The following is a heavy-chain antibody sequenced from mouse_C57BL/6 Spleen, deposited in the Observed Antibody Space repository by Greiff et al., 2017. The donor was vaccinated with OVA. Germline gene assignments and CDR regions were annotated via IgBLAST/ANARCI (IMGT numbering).Heavy chain of an antibody. CDR2: IDPETGGT. CDR3: TKGITQYYFDY. V-gene: IGHV1-15*01. D-gene: IGHD2-4*01. J-gene: IGHJ2*01. CDR1: GYTFTDYE. Sequence: QVQLQQSGAELVRPGASVTLSCKASGYTFTDYEMHWVKQTPVHGLEWIGAIDPETGGTAYNQKFKGKAILTADKSSSTAYMELRSLTSENSAVYYCTKGITQYYFDYWGQGTTLTVSS.